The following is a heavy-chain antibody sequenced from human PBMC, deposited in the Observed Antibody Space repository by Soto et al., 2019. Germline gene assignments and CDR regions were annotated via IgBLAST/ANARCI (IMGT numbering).Heavy chain of an antibody. J-gene: IGHJ6*02. CDR3: ARVGTKAMDV. Sequence: QVQLVQSGAEVRKSGSSVRVSCKASGGTFAAYTITWVRQAPGQGLEWMGGIIPLFGTANYAQKFQGRVTMTADESTTTAHMELSSRRSEDTAVYFCARVGTKAMDVWGHGTTVTISS. CDR1: GGTFAAYT. V-gene: IGHV1-69*01. CDR2: IIPLFGTA. D-gene: IGHD2-2*01.